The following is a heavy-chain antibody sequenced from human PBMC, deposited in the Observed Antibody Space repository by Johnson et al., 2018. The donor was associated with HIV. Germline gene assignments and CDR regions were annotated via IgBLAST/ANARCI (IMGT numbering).Heavy chain of an antibody. J-gene: IGHJ3*02. Sequence: QVQLVESGGGLVQPGGSLRLSCAASGFTFSSYGMHWVRQAPGKGLEWVAFIRYDGSYKYYADSVKGRFTISRDNSKNTLFLQMNSLRPEDTAVYYCARDMGHRQLARDAFDIWGQGTMVTVSS. CDR3: ARDMGHRQLARDAFDI. CDR1: GFTFSSYG. D-gene: IGHD6-6*01. CDR2: IRYDGSYK. V-gene: IGHV3-30*02.